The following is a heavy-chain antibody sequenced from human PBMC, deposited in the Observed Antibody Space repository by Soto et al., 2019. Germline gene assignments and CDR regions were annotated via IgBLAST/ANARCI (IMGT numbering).Heavy chain of an antibody. CDR3: ATDTGDIEVVPATT. D-gene: IGHD2-15*01. Sequence: GSLRLSCAASGLNFEKCSMNWVRQPPGKGPEWLASISPSSTYIRYADSVKGRFTISRDNARNSLSLQMMNLRADDTAIYYCATDTGDIEVVPATTWGQGTLVTVSS. J-gene: IGHJ4*02. CDR1: GLNFEKCS. V-gene: IGHV3-21*04. CDR2: ISPSSTYI.